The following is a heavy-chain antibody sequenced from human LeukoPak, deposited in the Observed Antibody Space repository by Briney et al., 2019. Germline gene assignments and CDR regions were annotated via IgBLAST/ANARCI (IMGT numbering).Heavy chain of an antibody. CDR2: INPNSGGT. CDR3: ARVGLFLEWLPSYYYYGMDV. Sequence: GASVKVSCKASGCTFTGYYMHWVRQAPGQGLEWMGRINPNSGGTNYAQKFQGRVTMTRDTSISTAYMELSRLRSDDTAVYYCARVGLFLEWLPSYYYYGMDVWGQGTTVTVSS. CDR1: GCTFTGYY. D-gene: IGHD3-3*01. J-gene: IGHJ6*02. V-gene: IGHV1-2*06.